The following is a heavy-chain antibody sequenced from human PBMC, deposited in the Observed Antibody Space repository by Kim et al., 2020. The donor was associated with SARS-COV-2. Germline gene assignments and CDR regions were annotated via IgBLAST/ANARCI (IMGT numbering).Heavy chain of an antibody. V-gene: IGHV3-7*03. CDR2: IKQDGMEK. Sequence: GKGLEWVSNIKQDGMEKNIAASGKGRFIISRDNAEKSLYLQMNSLRAEDTAVYYCAKVRGCIVVGMIDYWGQGTLVTVSS. D-gene: IGHD2-2*01. J-gene: IGHJ4*02. CDR3: AKVRGCIVVGMIDY.